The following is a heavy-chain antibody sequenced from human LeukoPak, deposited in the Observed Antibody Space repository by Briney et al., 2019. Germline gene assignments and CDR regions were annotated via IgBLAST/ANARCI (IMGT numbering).Heavy chain of an antibody. CDR2: ISAYNGNT. V-gene: IGHV1-18*01. D-gene: IGHD6-6*01. J-gene: IGHJ3*02. CDR1: GGTFSNYA. CDR3: ARSYSGSSLGAFDI. Sequence: ASVKVSCKASGGTFSNYAFNWVRQAPGQGLEWMGWISAYNGNTNYAQKLQGRVTMTTDTSTSTAYMELRSLRSDDTAVYYCARSYSGSSLGAFDIWGQGTMVTVSS.